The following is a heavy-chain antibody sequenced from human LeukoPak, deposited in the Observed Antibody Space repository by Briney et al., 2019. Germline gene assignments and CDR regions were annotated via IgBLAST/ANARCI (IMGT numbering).Heavy chain of an antibody. V-gene: IGHV4-30-4*01. CDR3: ARVSDTAMVVVG. J-gene: IGHJ4*02. CDR2: IYYSGST. D-gene: IGHD5-18*01. CDR1: GDSISSGDYY. Sequence: PSETLSLTCTVSGDSISSGDYYWSWIRQPPGKGLEWIGYIYYSGSTYYNPSLKSRVTISVDTSKNQFSLKLSSVTAADTAVYYCARVSDTAMVVVGWGQGTLVTVSS.